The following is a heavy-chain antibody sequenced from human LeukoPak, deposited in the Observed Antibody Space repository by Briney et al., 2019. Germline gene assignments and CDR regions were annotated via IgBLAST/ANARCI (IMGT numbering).Heavy chain of an antibody. CDR1: GFTFSSYA. J-gene: IGHJ4*02. V-gene: IGHV3-23*01. D-gene: IGHD3-3*01. CDR3: ATEHYDFWSGYSYYFDY. CDR2: ISGSGGST. Sequence: PGGSLRLSCAASGFTFSSYAMSWVRQAPGKGLEWVSAISGSGGSTYYADSVKGRFTISRDNSKNTLYLQMNSLRAEDTAVYYFATEHYDFWSGYSYYFDYWGQGTLVTVSS.